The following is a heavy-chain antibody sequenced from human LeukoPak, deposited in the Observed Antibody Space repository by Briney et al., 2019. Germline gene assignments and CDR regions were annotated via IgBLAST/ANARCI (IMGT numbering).Heavy chain of an antibody. CDR2: IYPGDSDT. Sequence: GEYLKISCKGSGYSFSTYWIGWVRQMPGKGLEWMGIIYPGDSDTRYSPSFQGKVTISADKSISTAYLQWSSLKASDIAMYYCARPMIRGAIGAFDIWGQGTVVTVSS. J-gene: IGHJ3*02. D-gene: IGHD3-10*01. CDR1: GYSFSTYW. V-gene: IGHV5-51*01. CDR3: ARPMIRGAIGAFDI.